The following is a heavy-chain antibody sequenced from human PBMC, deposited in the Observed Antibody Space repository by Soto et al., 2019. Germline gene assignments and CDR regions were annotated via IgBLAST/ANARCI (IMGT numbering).Heavy chain of an antibody. CDR2: IIPISGTA. V-gene: IGHV1-69*01. CDR1: GGTFSSYA. D-gene: IGHD2-2*01. CDR3: ARSQGSSTSLEIYYYYYYGMDV. Sequence: QVQLVQSGAEVKKPGSSVKVSCKAPGGTFSSYATSWVRQAPGQGLEWMGGIIPISGTANYAQKFQGRVTITADESTSTAYMELSSLRSEDTAVYYCARSQGSSTSLEIYYYYYYGMDVWGQGTTVTVSS. J-gene: IGHJ6*02.